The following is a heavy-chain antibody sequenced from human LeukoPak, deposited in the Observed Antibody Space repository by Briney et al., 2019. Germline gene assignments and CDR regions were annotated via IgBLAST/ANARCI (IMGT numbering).Heavy chain of an antibody. Sequence: SETLSLTCTVSGGSISSSSYYWSWIRQPPGKGLEWIGYIYYSGYTNYNPSLKSRVTISVDTSKNQFSLKLSSVTAADTAVYYCARTTMVRGTYYMDVWGKGTTVTISS. CDR2: IYYSGYT. J-gene: IGHJ6*03. CDR1: GGSISSSSYY. V-gene: IGHV4-61*01. D-gene: IGHD3-10*01. CDR3: ARTTMVRGTYYMDV.